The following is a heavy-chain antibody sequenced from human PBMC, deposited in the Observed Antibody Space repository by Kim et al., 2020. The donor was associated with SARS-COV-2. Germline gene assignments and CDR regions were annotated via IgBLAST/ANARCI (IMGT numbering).Heavy chain of an antibody. CDR3: ASRDRYCSGGSCNRGDAFDI. CDR2: IYYSGST. CDR1: GGSISSSSYY. V-gene: IGHV4-39*07. J-gene: IGHJ3*02. Sequence: SETLSLTCTVSGGSISSSSYYWGWIRQPPGKGLEWIGSIYYSGSTYYNPSLKSRVTISVDTSKNQFSLKLSSVTAADTAVYYCASRDRYCSGGSCNRGDAFDIWGQGTMVTVSS. D-gene: IGHD2-15*01.